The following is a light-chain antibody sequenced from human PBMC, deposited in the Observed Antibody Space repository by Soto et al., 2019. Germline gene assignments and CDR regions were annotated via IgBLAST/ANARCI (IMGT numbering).Light chain of an antibody. CDR3: AAWDDSLNVYV. V-gene: IGLV1-44*01. J-gene: IGLJ1*01. CDR1: SSNIGSNT. CDR2: SNN. Sequence: QSVLTQPPSASATPGQRVTISCSGSSSNIGSNTVNWYQQLPGTAPKLLIYSNNQRPSGVPDRFSGSKSGTSASLAIIGLQSEDEADYYCAAWDDSLNVYVFGTGTKVTV.